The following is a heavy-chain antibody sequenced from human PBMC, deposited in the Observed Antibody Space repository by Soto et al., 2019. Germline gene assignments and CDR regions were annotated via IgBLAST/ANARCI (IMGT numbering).Heavy chain of an antibody. V-gene: IGHV3-23*01. Sequence: EVQLLESGGGLVQPGGSLRLSCAASGFTFSSYAMSWVRQAPGKGLEWVSAISGSGGSTYYADSVKGRFTISRDNSKNTLYLQMNSLRAEDTDVYYCANGGGVGDYGRRKGSVCDYWGQGTLVTVSS. D-gene: IGHD3-10*01. J-gene: IGHJ4*01. CDR1: GFTFSSYA. CDR2: ISGSGGST. CDR3: ANGGGVGDYGRRKGSVCDY.